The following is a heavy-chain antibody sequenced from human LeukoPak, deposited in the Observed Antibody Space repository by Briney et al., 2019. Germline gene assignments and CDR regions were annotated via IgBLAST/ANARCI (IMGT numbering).Heavy chain of an antibody. CDR3: ARDPPGGQYCSSTSCFFDY. J-gene: IGHJ4*02. CDR2: ISSSGSII. D-gene: IGHD2-2*01. Sequence: GGSLRLSCAASGFTFSDYYMSWIRQAPGKGLEWVSYISSSGSIIYYADSVKGRFTISRDNAKNSLYLQMNSLRAEDTAVYYCARDPPGGQYCSSTSCFFDYWGQGTLVTVSS. CDR1: GFTFSDYY. V-gene: IGHV3-11*01.